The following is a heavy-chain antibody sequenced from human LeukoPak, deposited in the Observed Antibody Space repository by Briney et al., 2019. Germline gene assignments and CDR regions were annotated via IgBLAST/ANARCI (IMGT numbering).Heavy chain of an antibody. CDR1: GITLSNDG. J-gene: IGHJ4*02. D-gene: IGHD3-10*01. CDR3: AKRGVVIRVFLVGFHKQAYYFDS. Sequence: GGSLRLSCAVAGITLSNDGMSWVRQAPGEGLEWVAGLSGSGGGTKYAVSVEGRFTISRDNPKNTLYLQMNRLRAEATAVYFCAKRGVVIRVFLVGFHKQAYYFDSWGQGALVTVSS. CDR2: LSGSGGGT. V-gene: IGHV3-23*01.